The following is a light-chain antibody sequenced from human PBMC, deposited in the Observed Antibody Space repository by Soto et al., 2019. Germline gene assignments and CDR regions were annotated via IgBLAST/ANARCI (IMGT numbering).Light chain of an antibody. CDR2: VNSDGRD. Sequence: QSVLTQSPSASASLGASVKLTCTLSSGHSSYAIAWHQQQPEKGPRYLMRVNSDGRDIKGDGIPDRFSGSSSGAERYLTISSPQSEDEADYYCQTWGTGTVVFGGGTKLTVL. J-gene: IGLJ2*01. CDR3: QTWGTGTVV. V-gene: IGLV4-69*01. CDR1: SGHSSYA.